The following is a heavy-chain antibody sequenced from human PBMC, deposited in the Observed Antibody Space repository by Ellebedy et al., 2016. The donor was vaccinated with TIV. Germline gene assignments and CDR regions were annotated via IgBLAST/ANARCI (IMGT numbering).Heavy chain of an antibody. D-gene: IGHD4-23*01. CDR1: GFTFSSYD. Sequence: GGSLRLSCAASGFTFSSYDMHWVRQAPGKGLEWVAVISYDGSNKYYADSVKGRFTISRDNSKNTLYLQMNSLRAEDTAVYYCARGPIEGAVVLAPNYYFDYWGQGTLVTVSS. J-gene: IGHJ4*02. CDR2: ISYDGSNK. V-gene: IGHV3-30-3*01. CDR3: ARGPIEGAVVLAPNYYFDY.